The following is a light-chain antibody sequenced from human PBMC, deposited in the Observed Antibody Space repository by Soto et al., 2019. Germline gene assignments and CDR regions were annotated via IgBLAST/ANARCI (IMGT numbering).Light chain of an antibody. CDR2: AAS. V-gene: IGKV1-39*01. CDR3: QQTYSSPYT. Sequence: DIQMTQSPSSLSASVGDRVTITCRASQSMSNYLNWYLQKPGTAPKLLIYAASTLQSGVPSRFSGSGSGTEFTLTISSLQPEDFAIYYCQQTYSSPYTFGQGTKLEIK. J-gene: IGKJ2*01. CDR1: QSMSNY.